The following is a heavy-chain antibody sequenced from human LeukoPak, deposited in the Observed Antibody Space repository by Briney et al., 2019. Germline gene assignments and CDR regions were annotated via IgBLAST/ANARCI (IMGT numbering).Heavy chain of an antibody. CDR2: VSDSGGST. Sequence: GGSLRLSCAASGFTFSSYAMSWVRQAPGEGLEWVSAVSDSGGSTYYADSVKGRFTISRDNSKNTLYLQMNSLRAEDTAVYYCASFGEGVDYWGQGTLVTVSS. D-gene: IGHD3-3*01. V-gene: IGHV3-23*01. CDR3: ASFGEGVDY. CDR1: GFTFSSYA. J-gene: IGHJ4*02.